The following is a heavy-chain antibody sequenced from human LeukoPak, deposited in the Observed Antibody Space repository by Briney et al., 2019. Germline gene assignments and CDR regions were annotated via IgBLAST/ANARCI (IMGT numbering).Heavy chain of an antibody. V-gene: IGHV1-69*04. J-gene: IGHJ6*02. D-gene: IGHD6-19*01. CDR3: ARDPWAVAGNYYYYGMDV. CDR2: IIPILGIA. CDR1: GGTFSSYA. Sequence: ASVKVSCKASGGTFSSYAISWVRQAPGQGLEWMGRIIPILGIANYAQKFQGRVTITADKSTSTAYMELSSLRSEDTAVYYCARDPWAVAGNYYYYGMDVWGQGTTVTVSS.